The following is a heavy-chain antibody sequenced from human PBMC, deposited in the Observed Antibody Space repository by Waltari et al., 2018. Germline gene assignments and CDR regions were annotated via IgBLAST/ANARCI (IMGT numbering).Heavy chain of an antibody. CDR3: VRDHWGPDY. V-gene: IGHV3-7*01. CDR2: IHKDGSEK. CDR1: GFTFTDYW. D-gene: IGHD7-27*01. Sequence: EVHLVESGGGLVQPGGSLRLSCAASGFTFTDYWMSWVRQAPGKGPEWVANIHKDGSEKNYVDYVKGRFTISRDYAKDSVYLQMNSLRADDTAMYYCVRDHWGPDYWGQGTLVTVSS. J-gene: IGHJ4*02.